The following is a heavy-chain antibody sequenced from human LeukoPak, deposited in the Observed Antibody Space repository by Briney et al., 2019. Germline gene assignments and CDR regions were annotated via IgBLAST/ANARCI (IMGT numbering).Heavy chain of an antibody. D-gene: IGHD4-17*01. CDR3: ARDNEVEVYGDYAGYWFDP. CDR1: GGSISSGGYY. V-gene: IGHV4-31*03. Sequence: SETLSLTCTVSGGSISSGGYYWSWIRQHPGKGLEWIGYIYYSGSTYYNPSLKSRVTISVDTSKNQFSLKLSSVTAADTAVYYCARDNEVEVYGDYAGYWFDPWGQGTLVTVSS. CDR2: IYYSGST. J-gene: IGHJ5*02.